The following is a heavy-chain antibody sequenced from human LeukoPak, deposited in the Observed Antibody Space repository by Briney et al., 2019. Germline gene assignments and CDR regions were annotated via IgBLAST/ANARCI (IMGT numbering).Heavy chain of an antibody. CDR3: AGRTAATTRPFDY. V-gene: IGHV4-59*01. Sequence: SETLSLTCSVSGVSIDSYHWSWIRQPPGKGLEWIGYFYYTGTTNYSPSFEGRVTISEDTSKNQISLRLTSVTAADTAVYYCAGRTAATTRPFDYWGQGTLVTVSS. D-gene: IGHD2-21*02. CDR2: FYYTGTT. J-gene: IGHJ4*02. CDR1: GVSIDSYH.